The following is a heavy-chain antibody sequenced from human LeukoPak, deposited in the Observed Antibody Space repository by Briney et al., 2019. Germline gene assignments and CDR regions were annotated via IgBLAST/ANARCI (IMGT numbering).Heavy chain of an antibody. J-gene: IGHJ1*01. V-gene: IGHV1-24*01. CDR2: FDPEDGET. CDR1: GYTLTELS. D-gene: IGHD2-15*01. Sequence: ASVKVSCKVSGYTLTELSMHWVRQAPGKGLEWMGGFDPEDGETIYAQKFQGRVTMTEDTSTDTAYMELSSLRSEDTAVYYCATSPIRYCSGGSCYSGVPDFQHWGQGTLVTVS. CDR3: ATSPIRYCSGGSCYSGVPDFQH.